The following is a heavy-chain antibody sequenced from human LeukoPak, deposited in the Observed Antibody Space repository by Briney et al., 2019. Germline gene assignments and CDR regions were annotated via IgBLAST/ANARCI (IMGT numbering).Heavy chain of an antibody. V-gene: IGHV4-34*01. J-gene: IGHJ3*02. CDR3: ARLSPITMVRGVIIKRGVRYAFDI. CDR2: INHSGST. D-gene: IGHD3-10*01. CDR1: GGSFSGYY. Sequence: MTSETLSLTCAVYGGSFSGYYWSWIRQPPGKGLEWIGEINHSGSTNYNPSLKSRVTISVDTSKNQFSLKLSSVTAADTAVYYCARLSPITMVRGVIIKRGVRYAFDIWGQGTMVTVSS.